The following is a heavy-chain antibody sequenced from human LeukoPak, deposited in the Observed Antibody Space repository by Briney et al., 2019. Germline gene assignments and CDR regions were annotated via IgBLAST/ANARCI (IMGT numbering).Heavy chain of an antibody. CDR2: ISSSSSTI. CDR1: GFTFSSYS. D-gene: IGHD6-6*01. CDR3: ARPNGGDLVPFDY. J-gene: IGHJ4*02. Sequence: PTGGSLRLSCAASGFTFSSYSMNWVRQAPGKGLEWVSYISSSSSTIYYADSVKGRFTISRDNAKNSLYLQVNSLRAEDTAVYYCARPNGGDLVPFDYWGQGTLVTVSS. V-gene: IGHV3-48*01.